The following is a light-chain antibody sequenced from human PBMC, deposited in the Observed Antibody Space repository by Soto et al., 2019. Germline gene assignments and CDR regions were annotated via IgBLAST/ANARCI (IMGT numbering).Light chain of an antibody. CDR3: QKYNSAPRT. CDR2: AAS. Sequence: DIQMTQSPSSLSASVGDRVTITCRASQGISNYLAWYQQKPGKVPKLLIYAASTVKSGVPSRFSGSGSGTDLTLTISGLHPEDVATYYCQKYNSAPRTFGPGTKVDIK. V-gene: IGKV1-27*01. J-gene: IGKJ3*01. CDR1: QGISNY.